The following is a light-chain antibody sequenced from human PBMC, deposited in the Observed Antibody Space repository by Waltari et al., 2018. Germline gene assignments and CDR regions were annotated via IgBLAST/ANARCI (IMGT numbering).Light chain of an antibody. V-gene: IGKV3-20*01. Sequence: IVLPQSPCTLSLSPGERATLSCRASQSVSRSLAWYQQKPGQAPKLLIYGTSTRATGIPDRFTGSGFGTDFSLTISSLEPEDFAIYFCQHYVRLPATFGQGTKVEIK. CDR2: GTS. J-gene: IGKJ1*01. CDR3: QHYVRLPAT. CDR1: QSVSRS.